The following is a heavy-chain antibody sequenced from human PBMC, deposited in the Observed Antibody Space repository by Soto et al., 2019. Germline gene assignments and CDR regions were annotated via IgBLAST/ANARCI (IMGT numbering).Heavy chain of an antibody. CDR2: IHHSGSP. D-gene: IGHD3-3*01. Sequence: TDSLSHSCGVYCPYIGNNYWWSWVRQSPGKGLEWIGEIHHSGSPNYNPSLRSRVTIVDKSKNQLSLELTAVTGVDTAVYFCVSNGYYSMGVWGQGTTVT. CDR1: CPYIGNNYW. CDR3: VSNGYYSMGV. J-gene: IGHJ6*02. V-gene: IGHV4-4*01.